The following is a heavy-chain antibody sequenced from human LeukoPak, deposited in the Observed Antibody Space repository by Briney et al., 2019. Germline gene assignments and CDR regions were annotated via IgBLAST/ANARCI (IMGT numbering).Heavy chain of an antibody. CDR3: ARDDRYDYVWGSLDY. D-gene: IGHD3-16*01. CDR2: ISYDGSNK. Sequence: GGSLRLSCAASGFTFSSYSMNWVRQAPGKGLEWVAVISYDGSNKYYADSVKGRFTISRDNSKNTLYLQMNSLRAEDTAVYYCARDDRYDYVWGSLDYWGQGTLVTVSS. V-gene: IGHV3-30*03. CDR1: GFTFSSYS. J-gene: IGHJ4*02.